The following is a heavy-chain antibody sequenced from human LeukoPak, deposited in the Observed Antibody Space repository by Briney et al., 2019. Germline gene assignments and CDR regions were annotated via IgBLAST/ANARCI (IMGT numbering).Heavy chain of an antibody. V-gene: IGHV3-66*01. CDR3: AREISRFGI. Sequence: GGSLRLSCAASGXTVSSSNYMNWVRPAPGKGLEWVSGIYTGGTTYYTDSVKGRFTISRDNPNNTLYLQMHSLRADDTAVYYCAREISRFGIWGQGTLVTVSS. J-gene: IGHJ4*02. D-gene: IGHD3-16*01. CDR2: IYTGGTT. CDR1: GXTVSSSNY.